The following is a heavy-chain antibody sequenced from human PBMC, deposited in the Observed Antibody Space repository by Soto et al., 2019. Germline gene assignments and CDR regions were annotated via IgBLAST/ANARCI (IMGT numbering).Heavy chain of an antibody. Sequence: PGGSLRLSCAASGFTFSSYGMHWVRQAPGKGLEWVAVIWYDGSNKYYADSVKGRFTISRDNSKNTLYLQMNSLRAEDTAVYYCARDVTAVAGIDYWGQGTLVTVSS. D-gene: IGHD6-19*01. CDR1: GFTFSSYG. V-gene: IGHV3-33*01. J-gene: IGHJ4*02. CDR3: ARDVTAVAGIDY. CDR2: IWYDGSNK.